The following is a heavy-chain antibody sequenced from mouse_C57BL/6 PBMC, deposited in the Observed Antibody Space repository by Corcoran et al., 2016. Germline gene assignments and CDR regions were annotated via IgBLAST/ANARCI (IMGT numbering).Heavy chain of an antibody. D-gene: IGHD2-2*01. V-gene: IGHV1-63*01. CDR1: GYTFTKYW. Sequence: QVQLQQYGAELVRNGTSVKMFCKASGYTFTKYWIGWAKQRPGNGLEGIGDIYPGGGYTNYNEKFKGKATLTADKSSSTAYMQFSSLTSEDSAIYYCARFGYQSWFAYWGQGTLVTVSA. CDR2: IYPGGGYT. CDR3: ARFGYQSWFAY. J-gene: IGHJ3*01.